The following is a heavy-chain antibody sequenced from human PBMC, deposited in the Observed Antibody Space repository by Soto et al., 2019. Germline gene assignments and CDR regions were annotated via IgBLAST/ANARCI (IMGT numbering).Heavy chain of an antibody. J-gene: IGHJ6*03. CDR3: VKFMGRAYPYYYMDV. Sequence: DVQLLESGGGLVQWGGSLRLSCVPSGFTFSTYGIPWVRQAPGKGLEWVSFGGSGGSRYYAEAVKGRFTISRDNSKNTLSLEMNSLRAEDTATYYCVKFMGRAYPYYYMDVWGKGTTVTVSS. CDR2: FGGSGGSR. CDR1: GFTFSTYG. D-gene: IGHD1-26*01. V-gene: IGHV3-23*01.